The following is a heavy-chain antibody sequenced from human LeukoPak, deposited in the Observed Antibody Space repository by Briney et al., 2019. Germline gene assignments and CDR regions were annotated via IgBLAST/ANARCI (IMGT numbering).Heavy chain of an antibody. Sequence: PGGSLRLFCAASGFTFSSYGMHWVRQAPGKGLEWVAVISYDGSNKYYADSVKGRFTISRDNSKNTLYLQMNSLRAEDTAVYYCAKDERVVGYCSGGSCHAGLYYWGQGTLVTVSS. CDR1: GFTFSSYG. J-gene: IGHJ4*02. D-gene: IGHD2-15*01. V-gene: IGHV3-30*18. CDR3: AKDERVVGYCSGGSCHAGLYY. CDR2: ISYDGSNK.